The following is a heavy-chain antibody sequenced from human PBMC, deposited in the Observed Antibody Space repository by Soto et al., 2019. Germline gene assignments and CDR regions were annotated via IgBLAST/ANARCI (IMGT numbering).Heavy chain of an antibody. J-gene: IGHJ4*02. CDR1: GFTFNSYG. D-gene: IGHD6-19*01. Sequence: HPGGSLRLSCAASGFTFNSYGMHWVRQAPGKGLEWVAVISYDGSNKYYADSVKGRFTISRDNSKNTLYLQMNSLRAEDTAVYYCARAGGLGAVAVDYWGQGTLVTVSS. V-gene: IGHV3-30*03. CDR3: ARAGGLGAVAVDY. CDR2: ISYDGSNK.